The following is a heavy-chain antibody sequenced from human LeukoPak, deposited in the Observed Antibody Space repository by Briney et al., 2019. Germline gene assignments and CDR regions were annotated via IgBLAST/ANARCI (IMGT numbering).Heavy chain of an antibody. CDR2: IYYSGST. CDR3: ARGRVAARGFDY. D-gene: IGHD6-6*01. CDR1: GGSISSYY. J-gene: IGHJ4*02. V-gene: IGHV4-59*12. Sequence: SETLSLTCTVSGGSISSYYWSWIRQPPGKGLEWIGYIYYSGSTNYNPSLKSRVTISVDTSKNQFSLKLSSVTAADTAVYYCARGRVAARGFDYWGQGTLVTVSS.